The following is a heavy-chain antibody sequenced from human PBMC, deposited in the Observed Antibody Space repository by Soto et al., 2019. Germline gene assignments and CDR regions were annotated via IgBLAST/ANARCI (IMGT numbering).Heavy chain of an antibody. CDR1: GFTFSSYA. V-gene: IGHV3-23*01. CDR2: ISGSGGST. D-gene: IGHD3-9*01. J-gene: IGHJ4*02. CDR3: AKDIPPAILTGYLDVPFDY. Sequence: EVQLLESGGGLVQPGGSLRLSCAASGFTFSSYAMSWVRQAPGKGLEWVSAISGSGGSTYYADSVKGRFTISRDNSKNTLYLQMNCLSAEDTAVNSCAKDIPPAILTGYLDVPFDYWGQGTLVTVSS.